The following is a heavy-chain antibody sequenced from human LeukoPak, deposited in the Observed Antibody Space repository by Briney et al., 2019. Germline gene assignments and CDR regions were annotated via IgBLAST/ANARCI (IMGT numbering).Heavy chain of an antibody. J-gene: IGHJ3*02. V-gene: IGHV4-59*08. D-gene: IGHD1-26*01. CDR2: IYXSXSX. CDR3: ARQGSGGRAFDI. Sequence: SETLSLTCIVSGGSIXXXXXXXIRQPPGXXXXWIGYIYXSXSXNXXXXXXXXXXXXVDTSKSQFSLKMTSVTAADTAVYYCARQGSGGRAFDIWGQGAMVTVSS. CDR1: GGSIXXXX.